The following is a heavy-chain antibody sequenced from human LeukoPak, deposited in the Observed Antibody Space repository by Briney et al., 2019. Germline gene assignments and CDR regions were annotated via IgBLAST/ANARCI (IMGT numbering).Heavy chain of an antibody. D-gene: IGHD2-2*01. V-gene: IGHV1-2*06. J-gene: IGHJ5*02. Sequence: ASVKVSCKASGYTFTGYYMHWARQAPGQGLEWMGRTDPNSGGTNYAQKFQGRVTMTRDTSISTAYMELSRLRSDDTAVYYCARSPLTYCSSTSCYGLDPWGQGTLVTVSS. CDR1: GYTFTGYY. CDR3: ARSPLTYCSSTSCYGLDP. CDR2: TDPNSGGT.